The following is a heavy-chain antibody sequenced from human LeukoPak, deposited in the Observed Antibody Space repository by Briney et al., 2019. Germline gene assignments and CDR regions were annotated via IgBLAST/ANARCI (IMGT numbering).Heavy chain of an antibody. V-gene: IGHV1-69*13. CDR1: GYTFTSYG. J-gene: IGHJ4*02. Sequence: GASVKVSCKASGYTFTSYGISWVRQAPGQGLEWMGGIIPIFGTANYAQKFQGRVTITADESTSTAYMELSSLRSEDTAVYYCASAYPNFDYWGQGTLVTVSS. CDR3: ASAYPNFDY. CDR2: IIPIFGTA.